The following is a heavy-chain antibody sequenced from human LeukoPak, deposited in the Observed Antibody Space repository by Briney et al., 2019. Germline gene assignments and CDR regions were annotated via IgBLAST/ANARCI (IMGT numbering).Heavy chain of an antibody. D-gene: IGHD3-16*01. J-gene: IGHJ5*02. CDR1: GVDFSSYA. CDR3: AKTLGADCFDH. CDR2: VTTDGNGA. V-gene: IGHV3-23*01. Sequence: GGSLRLSCAASGVDFSSYAMTWLRQAPGKGLAWVAVVTTDGNGAYYADSVKGRFTISRDNSHNTVFLQMRRLRLEDTALYFCAKTLGADCFDHWGQGTLVTVSS.